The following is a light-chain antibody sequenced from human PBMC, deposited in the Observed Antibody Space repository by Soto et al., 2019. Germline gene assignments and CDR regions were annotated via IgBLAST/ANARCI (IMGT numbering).Light chain of an antibody. V-gene: IGKV1-5*01. CDR1: QSSSSW. J-gene: IGKJ1*01. CDR2: DAS. CDR3: QHYNSYSEA. Sequence: DIQMTQSPSTLSAAVGDRVTITCRASQSSSSWLAWYQQKPGKAPKLLIYDASSLATGIPYRFSGSGSGTEFTLTISSLQPDDFATYYCQHYNSYSEAFGQGTKVDIK.